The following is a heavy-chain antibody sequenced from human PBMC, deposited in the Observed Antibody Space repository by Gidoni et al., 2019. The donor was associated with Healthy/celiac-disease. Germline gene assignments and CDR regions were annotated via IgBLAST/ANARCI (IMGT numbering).Heavy chain of an antibody. D-gene: IGHD6-6*01. V-gene: IGHV3-30-3*01. CDR3: ARTFEYSSPIDY. Sequence: QVQLVESGGGVVQPGRSLRLSCAASGFPFSSYAMHWVRQAPGKGLEWGAVISYDGSNKYYADSVKGRFTISRDNSKNTLYLQMNSLRAEDTAVYYCARTFEYSSPIDYWGQGTLVTVSS. CDR1: GFPFSSYA. CDR2: ISYDGSNK. J-gene: IGHJ4*02.